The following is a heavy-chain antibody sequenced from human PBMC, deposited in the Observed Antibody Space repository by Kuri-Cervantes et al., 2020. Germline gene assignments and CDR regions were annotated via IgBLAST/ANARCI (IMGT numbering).Heavy chain of an antibody. V-gene: IGHV3-30*18. J-gene: IGHJ4*02. CDR1: GFTFSSHG. D-gene: IGHD6-19*01. CDR2: ISYDGSNK. CDR3: ANNKGYSSG. Sequence: GESLKISCAASGFTFSSHGMHWVRQAPGKGLEWVAVISYDGSNKYYADSVKGRFTISRDNSKNTLYLQMNSLRAEDTAVYYCANNKGYSSGWGQGTLVTVSS.